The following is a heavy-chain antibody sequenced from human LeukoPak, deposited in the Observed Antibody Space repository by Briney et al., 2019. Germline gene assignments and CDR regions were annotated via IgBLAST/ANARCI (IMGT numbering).Heavy chain of an antibody. CDR1: GLTFSSYA. Sequence: GGSLRLSCAASGLTFSSYAMSWVRQAPGKGLEWVSAISGSGGSTYYADSVKGRFTISRDNSKNTLYLQMNSLRAEDTAVYYCAKDLPYGSGTGWSYWGQGTLVTVSS. CDR3: AKDLPYGSGTGWSY. D-gene: IGHD3-10*01. CDR2: ISGSGGST. J-gene: IGHJ4*02. V-gene: IGHV3-23*01.